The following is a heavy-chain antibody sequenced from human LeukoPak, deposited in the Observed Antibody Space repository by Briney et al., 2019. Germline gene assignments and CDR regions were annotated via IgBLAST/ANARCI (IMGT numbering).Heavy chain of an antibody. CDR3: ARVMQKYYYGSGTFDY. V-gene: IGHV3-7*01. CDR1: GFTFSSYW. Sequence: GGSLRLSCAASGFTFSSYWMSWVRQAPGKGLEWVANIKQDGSEKYYVDSVKGRITISRDNAKNSLYLQMNSLRAEDTAVYYCARVMQKYYYGSGTFDYWGQGTLVTVSS. D-gene: IGHD3-10*01. J-gene: IGHJ4*02. CDR2: IKQDGSEK.